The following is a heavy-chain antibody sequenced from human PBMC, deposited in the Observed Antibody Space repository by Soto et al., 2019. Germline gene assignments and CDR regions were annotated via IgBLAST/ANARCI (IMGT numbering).Heavy chain of an antibody. Sequence: LALTCTVSHGSITSGDYFWAWIRQPPGKGLEFIGSVHSSGGTYYSPSLRSRASISIDKSKNQFSLKLTSVNAGDTAVYFCASVVVGATRQTGSDHWGQGTMVTVSS. J-gene: IGHJ4*02. CDR1: HGSITSGDYF. V-gene: IGHV4-39*01. CDR2: VHSSGGT. CDR3: ASVVVGATRQTGSDH. D-gene: IGHD2-15*01.